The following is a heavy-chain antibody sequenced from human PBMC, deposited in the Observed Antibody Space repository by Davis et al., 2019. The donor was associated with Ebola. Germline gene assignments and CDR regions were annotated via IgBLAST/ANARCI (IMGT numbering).Heavy chain of an antibody. CDR2: ISRSSSYI. D-gene: IGHD2-15*01. CDR1: GFTFSSYS. J-gene: IGHJ4*02. Sequence: GESLKISCAASGFTFSSYSVNWVRQAPGKGLEWVSCISRSSSYIYYADSVKGRFTVSRDNAKNSMYLQMNSLRAEDTAMYYCARGTFDAANYWGQGTLVTVSS. V-gene: IGHV3-21*01. CDR3: ARGTFDAANY.